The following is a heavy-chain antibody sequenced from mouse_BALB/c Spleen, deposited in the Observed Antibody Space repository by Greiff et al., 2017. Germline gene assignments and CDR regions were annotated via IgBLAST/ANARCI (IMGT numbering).Heavy chain of an antibody. CDR1: GYSFTSYW. CDR2: IDPSDSET. Sequence: QVQLQQSGPQLVRPGASVKISCKASGYSFTSYWMHWVKQRPGQGLEWIGMIDPSDSETRLNQKFKDKATLTVDKSSSTAYMQLSSPTSEDSAVYYCAREITTVVATRWYFDVWGAGTTVTVSS. V-gene: IGHV1S126*01. CDR3: AREITTVVATRWYFDV. D-gene: IGHD1-1*01. J-gene: IGHJ1*01.